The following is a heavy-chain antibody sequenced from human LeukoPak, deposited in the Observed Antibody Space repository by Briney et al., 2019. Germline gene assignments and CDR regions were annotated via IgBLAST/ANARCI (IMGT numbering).Heavy chain of an antibody. Sequence: GGSLRLSCAASGFTFSSYSMNWVRQAPGKGLEWVAIIWYDGSHKYYVDSVKGRFTIPRDNSKNTLYLQMNSLRADDTAVYYCARDRIVVIPTYRMDVWGQGTTVTVSS. V-gene: IGHV3-33*08. CDR2: IWYDGSHK. CDR1: GFTFSSYS. J-gene: IGHJ6*02. CDR3: ARDRIVVIPTYRMDV. D-gene: IGHD2-2*01.